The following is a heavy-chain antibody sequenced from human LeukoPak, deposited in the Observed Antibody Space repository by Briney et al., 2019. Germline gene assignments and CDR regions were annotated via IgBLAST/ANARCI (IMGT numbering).Heavy chain of an antibody. V-gene: IGHV4-39*01. D-gene: IGHD6-13*01. CDR3: ARHFRGTISTWYTHWFDP. CDR2: IYYNGRT. CDR1: GASISSNIYY. J-gene: IGHJ5*02. Sequence: SETLSLTCSVSGASISSNIYYWGWIRRPPRKGLEWIGTIYYNGRTYYNPSLKSRVTISVDTSKNQFSLNLNSVTAADTAVYYCARHFRGTISTWYTHWFDPWGQGTLVTVSS.